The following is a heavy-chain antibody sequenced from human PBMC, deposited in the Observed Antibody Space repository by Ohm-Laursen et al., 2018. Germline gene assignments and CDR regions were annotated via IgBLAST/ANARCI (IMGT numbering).Heavy chain of an antibody. J-gene: IGHJ4*02. Sequence: SLRLSCSASGFTFDDYAMHWVRQAPGKGLEWVSGISWNSGSIGYADSVKGRFTISRDNAKNSLYLQMNSLRAEDTALYYCAKGPYYYDSSGYLDYWGQGTLVTVSS. CDR2: ISWNSGSI. V-gene: IGHV3-9*01. CDR3: AKGPYYYDSSGYLDY. D-gene: IGHD3-22*01. CDR1: GFTFDDYA.